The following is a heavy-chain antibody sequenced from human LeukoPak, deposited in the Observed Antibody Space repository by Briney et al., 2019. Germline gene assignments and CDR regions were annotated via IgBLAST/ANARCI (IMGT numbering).Heavy chain of an antibody. CDR1: GYTFTSYW. D-gene: IGHD4-17*01. J-gene: IGHJ1*01. Sequence: GESLKISCEGSGYTFTSYWIGWVLQMPGQGLEWMGSIYPADSDTRYSPSFQGQVTISADKSISTAYLQWSSLKASDTAMYFCARVYGRYIQHWGQGTLVIVSS. CDR2: IYPADSDT. CDR3: ARVYGRYIQH. V-gene: IGHV5-51*01.